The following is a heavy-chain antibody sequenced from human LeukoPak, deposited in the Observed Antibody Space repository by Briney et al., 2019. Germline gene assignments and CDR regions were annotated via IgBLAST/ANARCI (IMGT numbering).Heavy chain of an antibody. V-gene: IGHV3-11*04. D-gene: IGHD4-23*01. CDR3: ARGGSPSTVVTVWFDP. Sequence: GGSLRLSCATSGFTFSDYYLSWIRQAPGKGLEWVSYISSSGNTIYADSVKGRFTISRDNAKNSLYLQMNSLRAEDMAVYYCARGGSPSTVVTVWFDPWGQGTLVTVSS. CDR2: ISSSGNTI. CDR1: GFTFSDYY. J-gene: IGHJ5*02.